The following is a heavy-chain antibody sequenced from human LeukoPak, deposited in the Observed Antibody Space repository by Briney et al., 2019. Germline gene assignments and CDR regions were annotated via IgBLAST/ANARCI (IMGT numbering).Heavy chain of an antibody. CDR2: ISYDGSNK. CDR1: GFTFSSYG. Sequence: HSGGSLRLSCAASGFTFSSYGMHWVRQAPGKGLEWVAVISYDGSNKYYADSVKGRFTISRDNSKNTLYLQMNSLRAEDTAVYYCAKDLGGGPNYYGSGSYYNSRKYYYYYGMDVWGQGTTVTVSS. V-gene: IGHV3-30*18. CDR3: AKDLGGGPNYYGSGSYYNSRKYYYYYGMDV. J-gene: IGHJ6*02. D-gene: IGHD3-10*01.